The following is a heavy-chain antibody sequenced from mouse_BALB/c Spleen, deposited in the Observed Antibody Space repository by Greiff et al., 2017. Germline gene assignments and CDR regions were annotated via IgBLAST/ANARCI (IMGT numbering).Heavy chain of an antibody. CDR2: IYPYNGGT. J-gene: IGHJ2*01. V-gene: IGHV1S29*02. CDR3: ARGGITTVGYYFDD. D-gene: IGHD1-1*01. Sequence: VQLQQSGPELVKPGASVKISCKASGYTFTDYNMHWVKQSHGKSLEWIGYIYPYNGGTGYNQKFKSKATLTVDNSSSTAYMELRSLTSEDSAVYYCARGGITTVGYYFDDWGQGTTLTVSS. CDR1: GYTFTDYN.